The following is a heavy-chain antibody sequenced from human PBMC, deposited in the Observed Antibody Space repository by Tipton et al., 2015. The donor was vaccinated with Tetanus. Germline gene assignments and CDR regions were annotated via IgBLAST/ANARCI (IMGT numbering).Heavy chain of an antibody. D-gene: IGHD3-10*01. J-gene: IGHJ4*02. CDR1: GFTFSMFS. CDR3: AREGSGQDFDY. CDR2: ISSTSYYL. V-gene: IGHV3-21*01. Sequence: SLRLSCVASGFTFSMFSMNWVRQAPGKGLEWVSSISSTSYYLYYADSVKGRFTLSRDNAKNSLYLQMNSLRAEDTAMYYCAREGSGQDFDYWGRGTLVTVSS.